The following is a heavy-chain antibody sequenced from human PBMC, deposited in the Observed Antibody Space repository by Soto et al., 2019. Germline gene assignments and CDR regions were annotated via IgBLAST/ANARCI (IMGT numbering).Heavy chain of an antibody. J-gene: IGHJ4*02. CDR2: ISSTTNYI. V-gene: IGHV3-21*06. CDR3: ARESEDLTSNFDY. Sequence: PLRLSCAASGFTFTRYSMNWIRQAPGKGLEWVSSISSTTNYIYYGDSMKGRFTISRDNAKNSLYLEMNSLRAEDTAVYYCARESEDLTSNFDYWGQGTLVTVSS. CDR1: GFTFTRYS.